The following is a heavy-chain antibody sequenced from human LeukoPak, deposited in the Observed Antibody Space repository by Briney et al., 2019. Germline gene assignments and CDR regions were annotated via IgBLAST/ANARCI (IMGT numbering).Heavy chain of an antibody. V-gene: IGHV3-30*04. CDR3: ARLMASIAVAGNTDY. D-gene: IGHD6-19*01. CDR1: GFTFSNYA. Sequence: AGGSLRLSCAASGFTFSNYAMHWVRQAPGKGLEWVAVVSYDGSNKYYGDSVKGRFIVSRDNSKKTLYLQMNSLRAEDTAVYYCARLMASIAVAGNTDYWGQGTLVTVSS. J-gene: IGHJ4*02. CDR2: VSYDGSNK.